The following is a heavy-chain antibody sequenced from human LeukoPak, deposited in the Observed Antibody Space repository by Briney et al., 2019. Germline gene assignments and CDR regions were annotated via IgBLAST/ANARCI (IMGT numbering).Heavy chain of an antibody. Sequence: GGSLRLSCAASGFTFSSYTMNWVRQAPGQGLEWVSSITTSSTYIYYADSVRGRFTISRDNAKSSLYLRMSSLRVEDTAVYYCVRGEGYYASGSDYFDYWGQGTLVTVSS. CDR3: VRGEGYYASGSDYFDY. V-gene: IGHV3-21*01. CDR1: GFTFSSYT. CDR2: ITTSSTYI. D-gene: IGHD3-10*01. J-gene: IGHJ4*02.